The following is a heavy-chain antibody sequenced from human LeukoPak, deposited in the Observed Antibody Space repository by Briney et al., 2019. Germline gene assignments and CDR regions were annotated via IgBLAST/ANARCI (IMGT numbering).Heavy chain of an antibody. D-gene: IGHD4-23*01. J-gene: IGHJ4*02. CDR1: GYTFTSYY. V-gene: IGHV1-46*01. CDR3: ARWETTVVSLDY. Sequence: ASVEVSCKASGYTFTSYYMHWVRQAPGQGLEWMGIINPSGGSKSYAQKFQGRVTMTRDTSTSTVYMELSSLRSEDTAVYYCARWETTVVSLDYWGQGTLVTVSS. CDR2: INPSGGSK.